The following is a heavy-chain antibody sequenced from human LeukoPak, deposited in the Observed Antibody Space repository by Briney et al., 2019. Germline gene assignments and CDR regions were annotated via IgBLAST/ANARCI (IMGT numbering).Heavy chain of an antibody. CDR3: VRDTGNFEIDY. CDR1: GGSIASGNYY. V-gene: IGHV4-39*02. CDR2: VHSNGKT. Sequence: SETLSLTCSVSGGSIASGNYYRGWVRQSPGKGLDWIGSVHSNGKTYYNLSLNNRVTISADTSVKQFSLRLSPVTAADTAVYFCVRDTGNFEIDYWGQGTLVTVSS. J-gene: IGHJ4*02. D-gene: IGHD1-7*01.